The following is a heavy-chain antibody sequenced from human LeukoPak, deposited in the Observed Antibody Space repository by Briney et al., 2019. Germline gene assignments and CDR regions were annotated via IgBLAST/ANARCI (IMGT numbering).Heavy chain of an antibody. J-gene: IGHJ4*02. D-gene: IGHD3-3*01. V-gene: IGHV4-39*01. CDR3: ARAADYDFWSGYSYYFDY. CDR2: IHYSGST. CDR1: GGSISSSSYY. Sequence: SETLSLTCTVSGGSISSSSYYWGWIRQPPGTGLEWIGSIHYSGSTYYNPSLKSRVTISVDTSKNQFSLRLSSVTAADTAVYYRARAADYDFWSGYSYYFDYWGQGTLVTVSS.